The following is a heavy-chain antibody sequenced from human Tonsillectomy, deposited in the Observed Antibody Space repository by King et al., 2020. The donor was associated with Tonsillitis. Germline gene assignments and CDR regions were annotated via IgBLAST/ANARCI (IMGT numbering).Heavy chain of an antibody. D-gene: IGHD3-3*01. CDR1: GGSFSVYY. CDR3: ARELEWADGAFDY. CDR2: INHSGST. V-gene: IGHV4-34*01. J-gene: IGHJ4*02. Sequence: HVQLQQWGAGLLKPSETLSLTCAVYGGSFSVYYWTWIRQPPGKGLEWMGEINHSGSTNYNPPLNIRVTISVDTTKNHFSLKLSSVTAADTAVYFCARELEWADGAFDYWGQGTLVTVSS.